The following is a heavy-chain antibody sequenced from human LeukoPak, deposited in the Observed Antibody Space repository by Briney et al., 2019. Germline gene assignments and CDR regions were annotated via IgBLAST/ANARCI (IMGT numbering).Heavy chain of an antibody. CDR3: ARERVAVAGVGVFDS. V-gene: IGHV3-33*01. CDR2: IWYDGSNT. CDR1: GFTFSNSV. Sequence: GRALRPSCAASGFTFSNSVMHWVRQAPGKGLEWVAIIWYDGSNTYYADSVKGRFTISRDNSKNTLNLQMNSLRGEDTAVYYYARERVAVAGVGVFDSWGQGTLVTV. J-gene: IGHJ4*02. D-gene: IGHD6-19*01.